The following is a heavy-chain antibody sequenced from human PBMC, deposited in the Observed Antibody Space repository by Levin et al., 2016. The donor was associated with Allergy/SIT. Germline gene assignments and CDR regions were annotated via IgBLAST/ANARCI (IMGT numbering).Heavy chain of an antibody. D-gene: IGHD3-22*01. J-gene: IGHJ4*02. CDR2: IDPSDSYT. V-gene: IGHV5-10-1*01. CDR3: ARHSDYYDSSGLIDY. Sequence: VRQMPGKGLEWMGRIDPSDSYTNYSPSFQGHVTISADKSISTAYLQWSSLKASDTAMYYCARHSDYYDSSGLIDYWGQGTLVTVSS.